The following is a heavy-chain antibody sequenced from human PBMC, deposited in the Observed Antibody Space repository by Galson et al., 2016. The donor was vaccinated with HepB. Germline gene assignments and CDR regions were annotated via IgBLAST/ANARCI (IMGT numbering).Heavy chain of an antibody. D-gene: IGHD5-18*01. CDR1: GFTFSSYG. V-gene: IGHV3-33*01. Sequence: SLRLSCAASGFTFSSYGMHWVRQAPGKGLEWVALIWYDGSNKYYADSVKGRFTISRDNSKNTLYLQMNSLRAEDTAVYYCARAYRIQLWLYFDYGGQGTLVTVPS. CDR3: ARAYRIQLWLYFDY. J-gene: IGHJ4*02. CDR2: IWYDGSNK.